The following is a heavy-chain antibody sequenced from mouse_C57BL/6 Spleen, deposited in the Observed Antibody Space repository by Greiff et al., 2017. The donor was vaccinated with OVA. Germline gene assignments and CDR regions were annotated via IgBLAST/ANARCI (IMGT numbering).Heavy chain of an antibody. CDR2: ISGGGGNT. Sequence: DVMLVESGGGLVKPGGSLKLSCAASGFTFSSYTMSWVRQTPEKRLEWVATISGGGGNTYYPDSVKGRFTISRDNAKNTLYLQMSSLRSEDTALYYCARHGSYSNYYFDYWGQGPTLTVSS. J-gene: IGHJ2*01. V-gene: IGHV5-9*01. CDR1: GFTFSSYT. D-gene: IGHD2-5*01. CDR3: ARHGSYSNYYFDY.